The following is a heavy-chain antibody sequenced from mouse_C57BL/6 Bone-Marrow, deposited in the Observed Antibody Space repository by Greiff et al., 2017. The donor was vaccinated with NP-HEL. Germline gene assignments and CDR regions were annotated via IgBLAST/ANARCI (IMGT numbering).Heavy chain of an antibody. CDR2: IDPENGDT. D-gene: IGHD4-1*02. J-gene: IGHJ3*01. CDR3: TQLGRGAWFAY. CDR1: GFNIKDDY. V-gene: IGHV14-4*01. Sequence: EVKLMESGAELVRPGASVKLSCTASGFNIKDDYMHWVKQRPEQGLEWIGWIDPENGDTEYASKFQGKATITADTSSNTAYLQLSSLTSEDTAVYYCTQLGRGAWFAYWGQGTLVTVSA.